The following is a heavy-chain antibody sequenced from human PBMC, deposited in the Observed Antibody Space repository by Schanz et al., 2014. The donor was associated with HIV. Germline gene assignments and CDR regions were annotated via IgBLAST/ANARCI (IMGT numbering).Heavy chain of an antibody. CDR1: GFTFSKYA. V-gene: IGHV3-23*01. CDR2: ISGSGGST. J-gene: IGHJ6*02. Sequence: EVRLLESGGDLVQPGGSLRLSCAASGFTFSKYAMSWVRQAPGKGLEWVSAISGSGGSTYYTDSVKGRFTISRDNAKNSLSLQMNSLRAEDTAVYYCARSPSYGMDVWGQGTTVTVSS. CDR3: ARSPSYGMDV.